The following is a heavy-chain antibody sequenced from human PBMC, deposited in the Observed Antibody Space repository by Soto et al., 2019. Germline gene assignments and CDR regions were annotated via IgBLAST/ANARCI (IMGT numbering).Heavy chain of an antibody. CDR3: TTDCSSTPVRDYGMDV. D-gene: IGHD2-2*01. V-gene: IGHV3-15*01. J-gene: IGHJ6*02. Sequence: GGSLRLSCAASGFTFSNAWMSWVRQAPGKGLEWVGRIKSKTDGGTTDYAAPVKGRFTISRDDSKNTLYLQMNSLKTEDTAVYYCTTDCSSTPVRDYGMDVWGQGTTVTVSS. CDR1: GFTFSNAW. CDR2: IKSKTDGGTT.